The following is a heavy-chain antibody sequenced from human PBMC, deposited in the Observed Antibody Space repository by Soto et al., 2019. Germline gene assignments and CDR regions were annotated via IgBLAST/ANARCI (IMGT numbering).Heavy chain of an antibody. D-gene: IGHD2-15*01. CDR3: ARARWYDAFDV. J-gene: IGHJ3*01. V-gene: IGHV4-38-2*01. CDR2: IFHGGNT. CDR1: GFFISSGSS. Sequence: XETLSLPCAVAGFFISSGSSRGWLRKPPGKGLEWIGSIFHGGNTYYNPSLKSRVTISVDMSKNQFSLKLNSVTAADTAVYYCARARWYDAFDVRGQGPVVTVSS.